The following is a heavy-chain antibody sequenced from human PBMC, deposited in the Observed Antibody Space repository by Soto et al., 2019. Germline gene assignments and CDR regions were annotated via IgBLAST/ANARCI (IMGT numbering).Heavy chain of an antibody. D-gene: IGHD5-12*01. V-gene: IGHV1-18*01. Sequence: QVQLVQSGAEVKKPGASVKVSCKASGYTFTSYGINWVRQAPGQGLEWMGWISAYNGNTHDAQKLQTTVAMTTDTSTSTAYMEQRSRRSDDTAVYYCDRVQSGYDFAYWGQGTLVTVSS. J-gene: IGHJ4*02. CDR1: GYTFTSYG. CDR3: DRVQSGYDFAY. CDR2: ISAYNGNT.